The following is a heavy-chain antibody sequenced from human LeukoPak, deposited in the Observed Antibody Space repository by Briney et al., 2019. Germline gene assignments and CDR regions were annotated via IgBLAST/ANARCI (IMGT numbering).Heavy chain of an antibody. J-gene: IGHJ4*02. CDR2: VSAANDP. V-gene: IGHV1-3*01. CDR3: AMSVEMPPIPSFDY. Sequence: ASVKVSCKTSGYIFTPHHIHWMRQAPGQGLELLGWVSAANDPEYSQKFQGRVVITRDASATTSYLELNSLRSEDTAVYYCAMSVEMPPIPSFDYWGQGTLVTVSS. D-gene: IGHD5-24*01. CDR1: GYIFTPHH.